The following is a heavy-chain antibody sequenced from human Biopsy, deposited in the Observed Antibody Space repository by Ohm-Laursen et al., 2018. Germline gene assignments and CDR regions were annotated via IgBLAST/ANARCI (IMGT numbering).Heavy chain of an antibody. D-gene: IGHD5-12*01. CDR3: ARADMVTTIVDY. CDR1: GDSISSGGNY. V-gene: IGHV4-31*03. Sequence: TLSLTCTVSGDSISSGGNYWSWIRQFPGKGLEWIAYIYHTGSTYYNPSLKSRLSIAIDTSKNQFSVSLRSVTAADTVVYYCARADMVTTIVDYWGQGTLVTVSS. J-gene: IGHJ4*02. CDR2: IYHTGST.